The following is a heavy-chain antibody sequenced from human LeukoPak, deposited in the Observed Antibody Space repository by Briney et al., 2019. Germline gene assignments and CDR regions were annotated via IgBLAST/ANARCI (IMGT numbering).Heavy chain of an antibody. Sequence: GASVTVSFKASGYTFTAYEMHWVRQAPGQGLEYVGWINPKNGGTNSAQNFHGRVTMTWDTSVSTVYMELSRLRSDDTAVYYCAREEDCGTARCSNDHWGQGTLVTVSS. V-gene: IGHV1-2*02. D-gene: IGHD1-1*01. CDR1: GYTFTAYE. CDR3: AREEDCGTARCSNDH. CDR2: INPKNGGT. J-gene: IGHJ4*02.